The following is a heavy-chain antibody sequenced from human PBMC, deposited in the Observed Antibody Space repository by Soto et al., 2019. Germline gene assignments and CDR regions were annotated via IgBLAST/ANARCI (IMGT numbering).Heavy chain of an antibody. Sequence: PSQTLSLTCAISGDSVSSNSAAWNWIRQSPSRGLEWLGRTYYRSKWYNDYAVSVKSRITINPDTSKNQFSLQLNSVTPEDTAVYYCARDHYSSRWYYADYYYYGMDVWGQGTTVTVYS. CDR1: GDSVSSNSAA. J-gene: IGHJ6*02. V-gene: IGHV6-1*01. CDR3: ARDHYSSRWYYADYYYYGMDV. CDR2: TYYRSKWYN. D-gene: IGHD6-13*01.